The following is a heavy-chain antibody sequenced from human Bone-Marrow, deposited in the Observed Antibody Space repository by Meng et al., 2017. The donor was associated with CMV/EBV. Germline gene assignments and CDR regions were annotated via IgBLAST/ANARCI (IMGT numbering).Heavy chain of an antibody. Sequence: ASVKVSCKASGGTFSSYAISWVRQAPGQGLEWMGWVNPNSGGTNYAQKFQGRVTMTRDTSISTAYVELSRPRSDDTAVYYCATFYNWNYHHGMDVWGQGTTVTVSS. V-gene: IGHV1-2*02. D-gene: IGHD1-20*01. CDR3: ATFYNWNYHHGMDV. CDR1: GGTFSSYA. J-gene: IGHJ6*02. CDR2: VNPNSGGT.